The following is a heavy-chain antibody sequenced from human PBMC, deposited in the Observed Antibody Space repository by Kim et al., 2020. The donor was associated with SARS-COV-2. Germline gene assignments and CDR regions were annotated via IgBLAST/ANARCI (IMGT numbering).Heavy chain of an antibody. CDR1: GGTFSSYA. J-gene: IGHJ4*02. CDR2: IIPIFGTA. CDR3: ARSRRDQPALFDY. V-gene: IGHV1-69*13. Sequence: SVKVSCKASGGTFSSYAISWVRQAPGQGLEWMGGIIPIFGTANYAQKFQDRVTITADESTSTAYMELSSLRSEDTAVYYCARSRRDQPALFDYWGQGTLVTVSS.